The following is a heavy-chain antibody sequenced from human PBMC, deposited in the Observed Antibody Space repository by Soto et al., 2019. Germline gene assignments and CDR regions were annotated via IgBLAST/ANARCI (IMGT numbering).Heavy chain of an antibody. CDR1: GGSISSGDYY. Sequence: PSETLSLTCTVSGGSISSGDYYWSWIRQPPGKGLEWIGYIYYSGSTYYNPSLKSRVTISVDASKNQFSLKLSSVTAADTAVYYCARAGVFFGFWSGSSNWFDPWGQGTLVTVS. CDR2: IYYSGST. J-gene: IGHJ5*02. CDR3: ARAGVFFGFWSGSSNWFDP. D-gene: IGHD3-3*01. V-gene: IGHV4-30-4*01.